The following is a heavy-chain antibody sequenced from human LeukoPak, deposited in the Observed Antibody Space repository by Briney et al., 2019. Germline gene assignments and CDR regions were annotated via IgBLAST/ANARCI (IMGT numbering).Heavy chain of an antibody. V-gene: IGHV4-30-4*08. D-gene: IGHD3-3*01. J-gene: IGHJ4*02. CDR2: IYYSEST. CDR3: TRASTHYNFWSGYL. Sequence: SQTLSLTCTVSGGSISSGDYYWSWIRQPPGKGLEWIGYIYYSESTYYNPSLKSRVSISVGTSKNQFSLKLSSVTAADTAVYYCTRASTHYNFWSGYLWGQGTLVTVSS. CDR1: GGSISSGDYY.